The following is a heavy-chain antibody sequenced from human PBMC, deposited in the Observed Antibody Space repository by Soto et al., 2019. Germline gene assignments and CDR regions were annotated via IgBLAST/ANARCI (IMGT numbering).Heavy chain of an antibody. CDR2: ISGSGGST. CDR3: ARKVRIVVVPVDY. Sequence: GGFLRLSCAASGFTFSSYAMSWVRQAPGKGLEWVSAISGSGGSTYYADSVKGRFTISRDNSKNTLYLQMNSLRAEDTAVYYCARKVRIVVVPVDYWGQGTLVTVSS. J-gene: IGHJ4*02. D-gene: IGHD2-2*01. V-gene: IGHV3-23*01. CDR1: GFTFSSYA.